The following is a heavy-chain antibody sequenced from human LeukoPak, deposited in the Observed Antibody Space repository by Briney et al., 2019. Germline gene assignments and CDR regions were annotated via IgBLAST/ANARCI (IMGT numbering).Heavy chain of an antibody. V-gene: IGHV4-59*08. CDR3: ARSDSSGYPNDY. CDR1: GGSISSYY. D-gene: IGHD3-22*01. J-gene: IGHJ4*02. Sequence: KPSETPSLTCTVSGGSISSYYWSWIRQPPGKGLEWIGYIYYSGSTNYNPSLKSRVTISVDTSKNQFSLKLSSVTAADTAVYYCARSDSSGYPNDYWGQGTLVTVSS. CDR2: IYYSGST.